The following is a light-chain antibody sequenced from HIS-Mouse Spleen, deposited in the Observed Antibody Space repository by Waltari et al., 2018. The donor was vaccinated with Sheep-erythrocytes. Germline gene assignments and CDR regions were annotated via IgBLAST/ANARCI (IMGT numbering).Light chain of an antibody. CDR1: SSDVGGYNY. CDR2: DVS. Sequence: QSALTQPRSVSGSPGQSVTISCTGTSSDVGGYNYVSWYQKHPGKAPKLILYDVSKRPSGVPDRFSGSKSGNTASLTISGLQAEDEADYYCCSYAGSYNHVFATGTKVTVL. CDR3: CSYAGSYNHV. V-gene: IGLV2-11*01. J-gene: IGLJ1*01.